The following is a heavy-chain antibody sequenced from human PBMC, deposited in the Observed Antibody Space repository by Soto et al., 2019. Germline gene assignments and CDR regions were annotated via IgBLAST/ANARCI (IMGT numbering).Heavy chain of an antibody. CDR3: ARGYYGSGSYYKGHDY. Sequence: SETLSLTCTVSGGPISSGGYYWSWIRQHPGKGLEWIGYIYYSGSTYYNPSLKSRVTISVDTSKNQFSLKLSSVTAADTAVYYCARGYYGSGSYYKGHDYWGQGTLVTVSS. J-gene: IGHJ4*02. CDR2: IYYSGST. V-gene: IGHV4-31*03. D-gene: IGHD3-10*01. CDR1: GGPISSGGYY.